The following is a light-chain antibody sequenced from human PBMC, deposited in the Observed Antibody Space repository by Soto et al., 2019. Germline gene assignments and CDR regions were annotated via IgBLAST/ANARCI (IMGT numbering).Light chain of an antibody. CDR3: SSYTSSDTLEV. V-gene: IGLV2-14*01. CDR1: SSDVGGYNY. Sequence: QSALTQPASVSGSPGQSITISCTSTSSDVGGYNYVSWYQQHPGKAPKLMIYDVSDRPSGVSNRFSGSKSGNTASLTISGLQAEDEADYYCSSYTSSDTLEVFGGGTKVTVL. CDR2: DVS. J-gene: IGLJ2*01.